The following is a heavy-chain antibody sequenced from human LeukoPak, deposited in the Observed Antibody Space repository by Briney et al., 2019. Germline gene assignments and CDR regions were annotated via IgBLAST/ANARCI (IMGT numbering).Heavy chain of an antibody. CDR3: ARAHSIRSVVIISRFDY. J-gene: IGHJ4*02. V-gene: IGHV4-34*01. CDR2: INHSGST. CDR1: GGSFSGYY. D-gene: IGHD3-3*01. Sequence: SETLSLTCAVYGGSFSGYYWSWIRQPPGKGLEWIGEINHSGSTNYNPSLKSRVTISVDTSKNQFSLKLSSVTAADTAVYHCARAHSIRSVVIISRFDYWGQGTLVTVSS.